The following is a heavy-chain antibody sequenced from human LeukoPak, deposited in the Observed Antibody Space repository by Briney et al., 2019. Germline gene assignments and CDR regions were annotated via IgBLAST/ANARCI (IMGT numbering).Heavy chain of an antibody. Sequence: GGSLRLSCAASGFTFSNYAMSWVRQAPGKGLEWVSAISAGGGSTYYADSVKGRFTISRDNSKNTLYLQMSSLRAEDTAVYYCAKSSYSTSSRWFDPWGQGTLVTVSS. CDR3: AKSSYSTSSRWFDP. CDR2: ISAGGGST. D-gene: IGHD6-6*01. J-gene: IGHJ5*02. V-gene: IGHV3-23*01. CDR1: GFTFSNYA.